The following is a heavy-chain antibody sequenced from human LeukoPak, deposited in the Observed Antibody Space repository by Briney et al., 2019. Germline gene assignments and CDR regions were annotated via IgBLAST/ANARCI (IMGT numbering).Heavy chain of an antibody. CDR2: INPNSGGT. J-gene: IGHJ4*02. CDR3: ARGGDYYDSSGEFDY. Sequence: GASVKVSCKASGYMFTGYYMHWVRQAPGQGLEWMGWINPNSGGTNYAQKFQGRVTMTRDTSISTAYMELSRLRSDDTAVYYCARGGDYYDSSGEFDYWGQGTLVTVSS. CDR1: GYMFTGYY. D-gene: IGHD3-22*01. V-gene: IGHV1-2*02.